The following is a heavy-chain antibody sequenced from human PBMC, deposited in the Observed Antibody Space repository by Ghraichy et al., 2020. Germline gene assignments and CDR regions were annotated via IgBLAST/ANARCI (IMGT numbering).Heavy chain of an antibody. CDR3: ARDMEAGGTSALDH. Sequence: GESLNISCVASGFTFSLHAMHWVRQAPGRGLEWVASLSYHGSDTYYAESVKGRFTVSRDNSNSNLYVQMNSLRVDDTAVYYCARDMEAGGTSALDHWGQGTLVTVSS. V-gene: IGHV3-30-3*01. CDR2: LSYHGSDT. J-gene: IGHJ4*02. CDR1: GFTFSLHA. D-gene: IGHD6-13*01.